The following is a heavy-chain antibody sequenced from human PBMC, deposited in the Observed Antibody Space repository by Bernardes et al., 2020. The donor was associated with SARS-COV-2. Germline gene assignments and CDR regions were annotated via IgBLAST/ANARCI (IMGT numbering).Heavy chain of an antibody. CDR1: GFTFSSYS. V-gene: IGHV3-21*01. D-gene: IGHD6-13*01. J-gene: IGHJ4*02. CDR3: ARVRTGYSGSWYVDY. Sequence: GGSLRLSCAASGFTFSSYSMNWVRQAPGKGLEWVSIISGSFGRGYIYYADSVKGRFTISRDNANNSLFLQMNSLRAEDTAIYYCARVRTGYSGSWYVDYWGQGTLVTVSS. CDR2: ISGSFGRGYI.